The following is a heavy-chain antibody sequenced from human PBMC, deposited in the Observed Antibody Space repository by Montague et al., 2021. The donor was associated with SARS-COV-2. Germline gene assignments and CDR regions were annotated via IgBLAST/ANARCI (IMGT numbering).Heavy chain of an antibody. CDR3: ARRRRGQWPVELDAFDI. CDR2: ISSSSTI. Sequence: SLRLSFAASGFTFSSYSMNWVRQAPGKGLEWVSYISSSSTIYYADSVKGRFTISRDNSKNTLYLQMNSLRAEDTAVYYCARRRRGQWPVELDAFDIWGQGTMVTVSS. J-gene: IGHJ3*02. V-gene: IGHV3-48*01. D-gene: IGHD6-19*01. CDR1: GFTFSSYS.